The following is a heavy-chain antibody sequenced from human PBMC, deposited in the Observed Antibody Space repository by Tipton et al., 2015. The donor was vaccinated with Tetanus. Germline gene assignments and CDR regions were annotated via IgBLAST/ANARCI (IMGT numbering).Heavy chain of an antibody. Sequence: RSLRLSCAASGFSLSAYWVHWVRQAPGKGLEWVALISYDGSNIYYADSVKGRFTISRDDSKETVYLQMSSLRAEDTAVYYCAKLDYGDYGRYYYYEMDVWGQGTTVTVSS. CDR3: AKLDYGDYGRYYYYEMDV. CDR1: GFSLSAYW. CDR2: ISYDGSNI. V-gene: IGHV3-30*18. J-gene: IGHJ6*02. D-gene: IGHD4-17*01.